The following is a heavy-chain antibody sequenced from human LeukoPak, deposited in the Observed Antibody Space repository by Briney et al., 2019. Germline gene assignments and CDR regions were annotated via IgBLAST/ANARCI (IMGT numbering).Heavy chain of an antibody. D-gene: IGHD3-10*01. Sequence: KSGESLKISCQGSGYSFSTHWIGWVRQMPGKGLEWMGIIYPGDSDTRYSPSFQGQVTISADKSISTAYLQWSSLKASDTAMYYCAISHGSGSYSEYWGQGTLVTVSS. J-gene: IGHJ4*02. CDR3: AISHGSGSYSEY. V-gene: IGHV5-51*01. CDR1: GYSFSTHW. CDR2: IYPGDSDT.